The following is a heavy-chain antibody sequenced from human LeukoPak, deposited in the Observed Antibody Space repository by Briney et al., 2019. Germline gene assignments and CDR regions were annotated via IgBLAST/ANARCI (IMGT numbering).Heavy chain of an antibody. D-gene: IGHD1-26*01. V-gene: IGHV3-30*18. CDR3: AKDWGGYSGGYKSDY. J-gene: IGHJ4*02. CDR2: ISYDGSNK. CDR1: GFTFSSYG. Sequence: GGSLRLSCAASGFTFSSYGMHWVRQAPGKGLEWVAVISYDGSNKYYADSVKGRFTISRDNSKNTLYLQMNSLRAEDTAVYYCAKDWGGYSGGYKSDYWGQGTLVTVSS.